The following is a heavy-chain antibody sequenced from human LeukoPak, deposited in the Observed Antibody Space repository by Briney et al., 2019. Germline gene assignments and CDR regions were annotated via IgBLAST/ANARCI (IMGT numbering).Heavy chain of an antibody. D-gene: IGHD3-3*01. CDR1: GYAFTGYY. CDR2: INPNSGGT. J-gene: IGHJ6*02. CDR3: ARGRAYYDFWRAPRSKEYYYGMDV. V-gene: IGHV1-2*02. Sequence: ASVTVSCKASGYAFTGYYMHWVRQAPGQGLEWMGWINPNSGGTNYAQKFQGRVTMTRDTSTSTVYMELSSLRSEDTAVYYCARGRAYYDFWRAPRSKEYYYGMDVWGQGTTVTVSS.